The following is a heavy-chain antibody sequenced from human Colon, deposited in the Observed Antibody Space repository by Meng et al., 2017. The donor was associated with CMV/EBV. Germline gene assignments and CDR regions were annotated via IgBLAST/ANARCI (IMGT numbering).Heavy chain of an antibody. D-gene: IGHD1-26*01. CDR1: GFSVSDKY. CDR3: ANVRLGY. CDR2: VYPDGSS. J-gene: IGHJ4*02. V-gene: IGHV3-53*01. Sequence: GGSLRLSCAVSGFSVSDKYMSWVRQAPGKGLEWVSVVYPDGSSYYADSVEGRFTISRDNFKDMIYLQMDSLRAEDTAVYYCANVRLGYWGQGTLVTVSS.